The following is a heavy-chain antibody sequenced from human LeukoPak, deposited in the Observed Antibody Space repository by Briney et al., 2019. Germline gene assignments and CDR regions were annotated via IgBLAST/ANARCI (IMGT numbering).Heavy chain of an antibody. CDR2: INSDGSST. J-gene: IGHJ4*02. CDR1: GFTFSGYW. Sequence: PGGSLRLSCAASGFTFSGYWMHWVRQAPGKGLVWVSRINSDGSSTSYADSVKGRFTISRDNAKNTLYLQMNSLRAEDTAVYYCARAKYYDSSGLYYFDYWGQGTLVTVSS. D-gene: IGHD3-22*01. V-gene: IGHV3-74*01. CDR3: ARAKYYDSSGLYYFDY.